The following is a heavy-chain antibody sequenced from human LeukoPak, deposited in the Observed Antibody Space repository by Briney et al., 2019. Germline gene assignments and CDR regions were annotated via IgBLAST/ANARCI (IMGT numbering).Heavy chain of an antibody. CDR3: ARSYGCSSTSCYGYYYYMDV. CDR2: VYTSGST. J-gene: IGHJ6*03. D-gene: IGHD2-2*01. Sequence: TPSETLSLTCTVSGGSISSSSYYWSWIRQPAGKGLEWIGRVYTSGSTNYNPSLKSRVTISVDTSKNQFSLKLSSVTAADTAVYYCARSYGCSSTSCYGYYYYMDVWGKGTTVTVSS. V-gene: IGHV4-61*02. CDR1: GGSISSSSYY.